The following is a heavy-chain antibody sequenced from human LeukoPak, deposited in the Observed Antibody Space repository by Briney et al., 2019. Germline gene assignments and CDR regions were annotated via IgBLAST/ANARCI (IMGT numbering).Heavy chain of an antibody. J-gene: IGHJ4*02. CDR1: GFTFSSYA. CDR2: IYSDGST. CDR3: ARDPGYDYGYDY. D-gene: IGHD5-18*01. V-gene: IGHV3-66*01. Sequence: GGSLRLSCAASGFTFSSYAMHWVRQAPGKGLEWVSVIYSDGSTYYADSVKGRFTISRDNSKNTVYLQMNSLRAEDTAVYYCARDPGYDYGYDYWGQGTLVTVSS.